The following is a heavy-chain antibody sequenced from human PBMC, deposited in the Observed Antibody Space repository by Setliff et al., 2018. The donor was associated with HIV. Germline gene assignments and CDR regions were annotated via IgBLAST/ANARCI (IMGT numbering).Heavy chain of an antibody. CDR1: GYTFTSYA. D-gene: IGHD6-19*01. CDR2: MMPSSGNT. CDR3: ARQFRYPNRAVAGVDY. J-gene: IGHJ4*02. V-gene: IGHV1-8*01. Sequence: ASVKVSCKASGYTFTSYAMNWVRQAPGQGLEWMGWMMPSSGNTGYAQKFQGRLTMTRNTSISTAYMELSSVTAADTAIYFCARQFRYPNRAVAGVDYWGQGTLVTVSS.